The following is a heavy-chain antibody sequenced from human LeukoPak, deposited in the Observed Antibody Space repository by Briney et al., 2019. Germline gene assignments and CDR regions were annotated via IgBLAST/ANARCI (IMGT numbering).Heavy chain of an antibody. CDR3: AKDERSSGYYYRELYY. Sequence: PGGSLRLSCAASGFTFSSYGMHWVRQAPGKGLEWVAVISYDGSNKYYADSVKGRFTISRDNSKNTLYLQMNSLRAEDTAVYYCAKDERSSGYYYRELYYWGQGTLVTVSS. V-gene: IGHV3-30*18. CDR2: ISYDGSNK. J-gene: IGHJ4*02. D-gene: IGHD3-22*01. CDR1: GFTFSSYG.